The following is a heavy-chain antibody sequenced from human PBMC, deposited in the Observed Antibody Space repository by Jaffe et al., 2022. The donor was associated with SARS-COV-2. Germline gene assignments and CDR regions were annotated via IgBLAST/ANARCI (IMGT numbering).Heavy chain of an antibody. V-gene: IGHV4-59*13. CDR1: GGSISGYF. CDR2: IYSTGIT. Sequence: QVQLQESGPGLVKPSETLSLTCTVSGGSISGYFWSWIRQVPGRAPEWIAYIYSTGITNYNPSLKSRVTISVDTSNNQFSLRLKFVSAADTAVYSCARIINAVAAFDMWGQGTMVTVSS. D-gene: IGHD2-15*01. J-gene: IGHJ3*02. CDR3: ARIINAVAAFDM.